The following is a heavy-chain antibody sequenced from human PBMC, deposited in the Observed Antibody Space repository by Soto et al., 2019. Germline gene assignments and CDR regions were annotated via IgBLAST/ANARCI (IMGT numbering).Heavy chain of an antibody. CDR1: GYSFTSYW. CDR2: IYPGDSDT. D-gene: IGHD4-17*01. V-gene: IGHV5-51*01. CDR3: ARGTVYYYYGMDV. Sequence: GESLKISCKGSGYSFTSYWIGWVRQMPGKGLEWMGIIYPGDSDTRYSPSFQGQVTVSADKSISTAYLQWSSLKASDTAMYYCARGTVYYYYGMDVWGQGTTVTVSS. J-gene: IGHJ6*02.